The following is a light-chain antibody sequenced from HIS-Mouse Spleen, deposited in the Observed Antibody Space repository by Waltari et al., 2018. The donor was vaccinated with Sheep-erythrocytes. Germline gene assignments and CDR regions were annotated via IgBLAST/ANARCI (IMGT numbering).Light chain of an antibody. Sequence: QSALTQPPSASGSPGQSVTISRTGTSSDVGGYHHVSWYHRHPGKAPNLMIYEVSKRPSGVPDRFSGSKSGNTASLTVSGLQAEDEADYYCSSYAGSNNWVFGGGTKLTVL. CDR3: SSYAGSNNWV. J-gene: IGLJ3*02. CDR1: SSDVGGYHH. V-gene: IGLV2-8*01. CDR2: EVS.